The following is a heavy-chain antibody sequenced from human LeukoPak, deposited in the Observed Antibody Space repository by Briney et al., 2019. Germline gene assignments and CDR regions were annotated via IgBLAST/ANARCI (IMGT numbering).Heavy chain of an antibody. V-gene: IGHV3-21*01. J-gene: IGHJ4*02. Sequence: GGSLRLSCAASGFTFSSYSMNWVRQAPGKGLEWVSSISHSSTYIYYADSLKGRFTISRDNAKNSLYLQMNSLRAEDTAVYYCARDHLSSSSLDYWGQGTLVTVSS. CDR1: GFTFSSYS. CDR2: ISHSSTYI. CDR3: ARDHLSSSSLDY. D-gene: IGHD6-6*01.